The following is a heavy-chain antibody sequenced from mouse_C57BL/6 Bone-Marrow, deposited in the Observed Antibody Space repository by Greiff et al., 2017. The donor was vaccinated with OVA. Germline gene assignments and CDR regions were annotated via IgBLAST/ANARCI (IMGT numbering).Heavy chain of an antibody. J-gene: IGHJ3*01. CDR3: ARDGYSNSAWFAD. CDR2: IYPGSGST. CDR1: GYTFTSYW. Sequence: QVQLQQPGAELVKPGASVKMSCKASGYTFTSYWITWVKQRPGQGLEWIGDIYPGSGSTNYNEKFKSKATLTVDTSSSTAYMQLSSLTSEDSAVYYCARDGYSNSAWFADWGQGTLVTVSA. D-gene: IGHD2-5*01. V-gene: IGHV1-55*01.